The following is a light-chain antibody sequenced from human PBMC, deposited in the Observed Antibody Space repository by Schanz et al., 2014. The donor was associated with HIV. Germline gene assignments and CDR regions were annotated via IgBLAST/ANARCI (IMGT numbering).Light chain of an antibody. J-gene: IGKJ1*01. CDR3: QQSHSAPWT. CDR1: QSLDRW. CDR2: KTS. Sequence: DIQMTQSPSTLSASVGDRVTITCRASQSLDRWLAWYQQKPGQAPKLLIYKTSNLESGVPSRFSGSGSGTDFTLTISSLQPEDFATYYCQQSHSAPWTFGQGTKVEIK. V-gene: IGKV1-5*03.